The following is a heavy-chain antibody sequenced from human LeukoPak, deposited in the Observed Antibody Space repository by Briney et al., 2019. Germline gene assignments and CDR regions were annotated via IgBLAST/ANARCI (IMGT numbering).Heavy chain of an antibody. CDR1: GGSISSYY. D-gene: IGHD3-22*01. V-gene: IGHV4-59*01. J-gene: IGHJ4*02. CDR2: IYYSGST. CDR3: ARGPKTYYYDSSGYYADY. Sequence: SETLSLTCTVSGGSISSYYWSWIRQPPGKGLEWIGYIYYSGSTNYNPSLKSRVTISVDTSKNQFSLKLSSVTAADTAVYYCARGPKTYYYDSSGYYADYWGQGTLVTVSS.